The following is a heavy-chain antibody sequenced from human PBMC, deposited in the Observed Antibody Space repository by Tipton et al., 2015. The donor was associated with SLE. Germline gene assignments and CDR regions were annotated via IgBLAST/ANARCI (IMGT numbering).Heavy chain of an antibody. CDR2: IYTSGST. J-gene: IGHJ6*03. CDR3: ARRWGSSRSYVDV. CDR1: GGSINSGSYY. V-gene: IGHV4-61*02. Sequence: TLSLTCTVSGGSINSGSYYWSWIRQPAGKGLEWIGRIYTSGSTSYNPSLKSRVTISVDTSKNQLSLKLSSVTAADTAVYYCARRWGSSRSYVDVWGKGTTVTVSS. D-gene: IGHD6-13*01.